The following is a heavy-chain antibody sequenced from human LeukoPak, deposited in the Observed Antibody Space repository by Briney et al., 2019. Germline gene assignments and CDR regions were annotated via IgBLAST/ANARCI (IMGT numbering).Heavy chain of an antibody. V-gene: IGHV4-34*01. D-gene: IGHD3-9*01. CDR1: GGSFSGYY. Sequence: PSETLSLTCAVYGGSFSGYYRSWIRQPPGKGLEWIGEINHSGSTNYNPSLKSRVTISVDTSKNQFSLKLSSVTAADTAVYYCARGQGTCLVRCRYYYGMDVWGQGTTVTVSS. J-gene: IGHJ6*02. CDR2: INHSGST. CDR3: ARGQGTCLVRCRYYYGMDV.